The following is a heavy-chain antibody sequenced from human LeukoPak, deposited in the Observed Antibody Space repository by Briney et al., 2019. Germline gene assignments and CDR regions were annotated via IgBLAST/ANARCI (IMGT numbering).Heavy chain of an antibody. D-gene: IGHD3-10*01. CDR2: IYYSGTT. CDR1: GVSISSDNYY. Sequence: TASETLSLTCTVSGVSISSDNYYWGWIRQPPGKGLEWIGSIYYSGTTYYNPSLKSRVTISVDTSKNQFSLKLSSVTAADTAVYYCARLGFGELPYFDYWGQGTLVTVSS. J-gene: IGHJ4*02. V-gene: IGHV4-39*07. CDR3: ARLGFGELPYFDY.